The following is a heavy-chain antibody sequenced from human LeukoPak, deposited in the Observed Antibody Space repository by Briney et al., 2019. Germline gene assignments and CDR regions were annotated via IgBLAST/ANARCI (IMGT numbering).Heavy chain of an antibody. Sequence: SETLSLTCAVYGGSFSGYYWSWIRQPPGKGLEWIGEINHSGSTNYNPSLKSRVTISVDTSKNQFSLKLSSVTAADTAVYYCARARSRWGVPFDYWGQGTVVTVSS. CDR2: INHSGST. D-gene: IGHD3-16*01. CDR1: GGSFSGYY. J-gene: IGHJ4*02. V-gene: IGHV4-34*01. CDR3: ARARSRWGVPFDY.